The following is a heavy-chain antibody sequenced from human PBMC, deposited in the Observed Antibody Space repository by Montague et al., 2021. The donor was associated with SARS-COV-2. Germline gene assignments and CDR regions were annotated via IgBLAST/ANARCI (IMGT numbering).Heavy chain of an antibody. CDR1: GYFIGTGYY. CDR2: IYHSGST. V-gene: IGHV4-38-2*02. D-gene: IGHD4-11*01. Sequence: SETLSLTCSVSGYFIGTGYYWGWIRQSPGKGLEWIGSIYHSGSTYYNPSLKSRVTISVDTSKNQFSLKLSSVTAADTAVYYCAVNSNYYYYYGMDVWGQGTTVTVSS. J-gene: IGHJ6*02. CDR3: AVNSNYYYYYGMDV.